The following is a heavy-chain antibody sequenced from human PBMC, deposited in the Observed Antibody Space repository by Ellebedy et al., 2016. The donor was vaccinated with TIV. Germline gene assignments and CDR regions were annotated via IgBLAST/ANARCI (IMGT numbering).Heavy chain of an antibody. D-gene: IGHD3-9*01. CDR3: ARRGNQYYDILTGYYRGGNWFDP. CDR2: IYYSGST. J-gene: IGHJ5*02. V-gene: IGHV4-59*08. Sequence: SETLSLTXTVSGGSISSYYWSWIRQPPGKGLEWIGYIYYSGSTNYNPSLKSRVTISVDTSKNQFSLKLSSVTAADTAVYYCARRGNQYYDILTGYYRGGNWFDPWGQGTLVTVSS. CDR1: GGSISSYY.